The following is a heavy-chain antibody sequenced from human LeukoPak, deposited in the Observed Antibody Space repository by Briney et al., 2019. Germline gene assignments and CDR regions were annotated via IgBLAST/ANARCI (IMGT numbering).Heavy chain of an antibody. D-gene: IGHD2/OR15-2a*01. J-gene: IGHJ6*03. V-gene: IGHV1-18*01. Sequence: GASVKVSCKTSGYNFINFGVTWVRQAPGQGLEWMGWISGYNGDTDYAQWLQGRVTLTTDTSTSTAYMELRSLRIDDTAVYYCARVLTSNPSNYMGVWGEGTTVIVSS. CDR1: GYNFINFG. CDR2: ISGYNGDT. CDR3: ARVLTSNPSNYMGV.